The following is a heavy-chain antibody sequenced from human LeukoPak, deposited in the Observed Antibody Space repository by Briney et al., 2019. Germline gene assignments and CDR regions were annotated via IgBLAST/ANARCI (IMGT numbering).Heavy chain of an antibody. CDR3: AKDVEWELLPSDAFNI. V-gene: IGHV3-23*01. CDR1: GFIFDDYA. J-gene: IGHJ3*02. D-gene: IGHD1-26*01. Sequence: PGGSLRLSCAASGFIFDDYAMHWVRQAPGKGLEWVSAISGSGGSTYYADSVKGRFTISRDNSKNTLYLQMNSLRAEDTAVYYCAKDVEWELLPSDAFNIWGQGTMVTVSS. CDR2: ISGSGGST.